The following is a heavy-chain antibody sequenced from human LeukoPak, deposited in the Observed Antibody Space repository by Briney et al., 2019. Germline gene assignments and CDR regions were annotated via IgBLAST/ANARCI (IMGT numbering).Heavy chain of an antibody. CDR2: ISGSGGST. J-gene: IGHJ4*02. Sequence: PGGSLRLSCAASGFTFSSYAMSWVRQAPGKGLEWGSAISGSGGSTYYADSVKGRFTISRDNSKNTLYLQMNSLRAEDTAVYYCARINYYDSSDRRDYWGQGTLVTVSS. V-gene: IGHV3-23*01. D-gene: IGHD3-22*01. CDR1: GFTFSSYA. CDR3: ARINYYDSSDRRDY.